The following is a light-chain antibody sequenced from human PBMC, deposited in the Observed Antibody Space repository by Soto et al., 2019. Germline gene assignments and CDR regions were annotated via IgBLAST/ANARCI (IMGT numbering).Light chain of an antibody. J-gene: IGKJ3*01. V-gene: IGKV3-20*01. Sequence: EIVLTQSPGTLSLSPGERATLSCRANQSVSSSYLAWYQQKPGQAPRLLIYGASSRATGIPDRFSGSGSGTDFTLTISRLEPEDFAVYYCQQYGSSPGVFTFGPGTKVDIK. CDR2: GAS. CDR3: QQYGSSPGVFT. CDR1: QSVSSSY.